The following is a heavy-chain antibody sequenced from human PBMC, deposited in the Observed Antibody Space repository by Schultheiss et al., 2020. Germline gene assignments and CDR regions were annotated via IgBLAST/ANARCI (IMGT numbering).Heavy chain of an antibody. V-gene: IGHV1-2*04. CDR1: GYTFTGYY. CDR3: ARGPGIAAAGVINYYYYYGMDV. Sequence: ASVKVSCKASGYTFTGYYMHWVRQAPGQGLEWMGWINPNSGGTNYAQKFQGWVTMTRDTSISTAYMELSRLRSDDTAVYYCARGPGIAAAGVINYYYYYGMDVWGQGTTVNVSS. CDR2: INPNSGGT. J-gene: IGHJ6*02. D-gene: IGHD6-13*01.